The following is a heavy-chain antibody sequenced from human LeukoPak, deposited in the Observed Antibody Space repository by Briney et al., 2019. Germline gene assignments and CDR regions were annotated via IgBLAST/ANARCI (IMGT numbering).Heavy chain of an antibody. CDR1: GFTFSDYR. CDR2: IDNDVSVT. J-gene: IGHJ4*02. Sequence: PGGSLRLSCAASGFTFSDYRMHWVRQAPGKGLVWVSRIDNDVSVTTYADSVKGRFTISRDNAKNTLFLQMNSLRAEDTAVYYCARDHPYGSGSYDFDYWGQGTLVTVSS. CDR3: ARDHPYGSGSYDFDY. D-gene: IGHD3-10*01. V-gene: IGHV3-74*01.